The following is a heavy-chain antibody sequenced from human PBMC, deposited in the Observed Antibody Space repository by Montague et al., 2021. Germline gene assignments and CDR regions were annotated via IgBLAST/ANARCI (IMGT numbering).Heavy chain of an antibody. Sequence: SETLSLTRIVSGGSISSSNYDWGWIRQPPGKGLEWIGSITYTGNTYYNPSLKSRVTMSVDTSRNQFSLKLTSVTAADTAVYYCARLDIVLIYWGFDYWGQGTLVTVSS. CDR1: GGSISSSNYD. J-gene: IGHJ4*02. D-gene: IGHD2-8*01. V-gene: IGHV4-39*01. CDR2: ITYTGNT. CDR3: ARLDIVLIYWGFDY.